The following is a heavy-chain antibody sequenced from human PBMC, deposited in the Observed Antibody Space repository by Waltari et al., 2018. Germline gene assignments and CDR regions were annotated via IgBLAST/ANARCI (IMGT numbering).Heavy chain of an antibody. Sequence: QVQLQESGPGLVKPSETLSLTCTVSGGSVSSGSYYWSWIRQPPGKGLEWIGYIYYSGSTNYNPSLKSRVTISVDTSKNQFSLKLSSVTAADTALYYCGSSGDTAMATGYFDYWGQGTLVIVSS. D-gene: IGHD5-18*01. J-gene: IGHJ4*02. V-gene: IGHV4-61*01. CDR3: GSSGDTAMATGYFDY. CDR1: GGSVSSGSYY. CDR2: IYYSGST.